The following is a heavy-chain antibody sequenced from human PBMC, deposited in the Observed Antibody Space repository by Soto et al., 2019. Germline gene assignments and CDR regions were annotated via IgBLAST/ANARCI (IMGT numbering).Heavy chain of an antibody. CDR1: GFTFRTYG. J-gene: IGHJ4*02. D-gene: IGHD3-10*01. Sequence: PGGSLRLSCAASGFTFRTYGMHWVRQAPGKGLERVAVIWNDGSKKYYADSVKGRFTISRDNSKNTLYLQMNSLRAEDTAVYYCAKRGSGSYYDYWGQGTLVTVSS. CDR3: AKRGSGSYYDY. V-gene: IGHV3-33*06. CDR2: IWNDGSKK.